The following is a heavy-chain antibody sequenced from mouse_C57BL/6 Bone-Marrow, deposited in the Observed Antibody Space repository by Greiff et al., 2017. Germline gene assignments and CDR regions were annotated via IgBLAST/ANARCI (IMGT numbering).Heavy chain of an antibody. D-gene: IGHD2-12*01. CDR3: ARWALYRKDAMDY. J-gene: IGHJ4*01. Sequence: QVQLKQSGAELAKPGASVKLSCKASGYTFTSYWMHWVKQRPGQGLEWIGYINPSSGYTKYNQKFKDKATLTADKSSSTAYMQLSSLTYEDSAVYYCARWALYRKDAMDYWGQGTSVTVSS. CDR1: GYTFTSYW. V-gene: IGHV1-7*01. CDR2: INPSSGYT.